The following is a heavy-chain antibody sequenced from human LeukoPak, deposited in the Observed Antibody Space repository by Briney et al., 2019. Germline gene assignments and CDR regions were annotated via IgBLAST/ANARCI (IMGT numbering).Heavy chain of an antibody. CDR2: IYYSGST. CDR1: GGSISSGGYY. CDR3: ARVESYCSGGSCYPGLYYYYGIDV. V-gene: IGHV4-31*03. Sequence: SETLSLTCTVSGGSISSGGYYWSWIRQHPGKGLEWIGYIYYSGSTYYNPSLKSRVTISVDTSKNQFSLKLSSVTAADTAVYYCARVESYCSGGSCYPGLYYYYGIDVWGQGTTVTVSS. J-gene: IGHJ6*02. D-gene: IGHD2-15*01.